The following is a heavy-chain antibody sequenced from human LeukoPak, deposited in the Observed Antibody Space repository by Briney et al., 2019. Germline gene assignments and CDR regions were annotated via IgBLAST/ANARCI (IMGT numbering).Heavy chain of an antibody. Sequence: GGSLRLSCAASGFSFSIYFMNWVRQAPGKGLEWVSSISRTSEYIHYADSVRGRFAISRDNAKNSVYLQMNSLRAEDTAVYFCAGGGDFDYWGQGIRVTVSA. CDR3: AGGGDFDY. V-gene: IGHV3-21*01. CDR2: ISRTSEYI. CDR1: GFSFSIYF. D-gene: IGHD3-16*01. J-gene: IGHJ4*02.